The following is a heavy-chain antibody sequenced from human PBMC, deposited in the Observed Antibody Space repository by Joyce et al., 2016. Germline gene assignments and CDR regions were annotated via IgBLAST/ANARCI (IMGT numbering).Heavy chain of an antibody. V-gene: IGHV4-30-2*01. CDR2: IYHSGNT. CDR3: ARSNYYDSSGYYLDN. J-gene: IGHJ4*02. D-gene: IGHD3-22*01. CDR1: AASVNSGGSYS. Sequence: HLQLQESGSGLVKPSQTLYLTCAVSAASVNSGGSYSWSWIRQPPGKGLGWIGYIYHSGNTYYTPPLKSRVTRSIDTSKDQFSLNLKSVNAADTAVYYCARSNYYDSSGYYLDNWGQGTLVTVSS.